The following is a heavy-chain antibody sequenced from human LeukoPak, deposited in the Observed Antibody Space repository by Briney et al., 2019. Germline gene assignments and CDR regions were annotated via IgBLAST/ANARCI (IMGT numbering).Heavy chain of an antibody. CDR1: GYTFTGYY. CDR2: INPNSGGT. D-gene: IGHD2-2*01. CDR3: ARDHCSSTSCMGDY. V-gene: IGHV1-2*02. Sequence: ASVKVSCKASGYTFTGYYMHWVRQAPGQGLEWMGWINPNSGGTNYAQKFQGRVTMTRDTSISTAYMELSRLRSDDTAVYYCARDHCSSTSCMGDYWGQGTLVTVSS. J-gene: IGHJ4*02.